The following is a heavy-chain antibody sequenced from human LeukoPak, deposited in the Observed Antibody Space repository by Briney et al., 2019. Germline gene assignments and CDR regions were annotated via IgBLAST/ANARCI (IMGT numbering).Heavy chain of an antibody. Sequence: PSETLSLTCTVSGGSISSYHWSWIRQPPGKGLEWIGYIYYSGSTNYNPSLKSRVTISVDTSKNQFSLKLSPVTAADTAVYYCARHSSQTYYYDSSGYYYDWFDPWGQGTLVTVSS. CDR3: ARHSSQTYYYDSSGYYYDWFDP. D-gene: IGHD3-22*01. V-gene: IGHV4-59*08. CDR1: GGSISSYH. J-gene: IGHJ5*02. CDR2: IYYSGST.